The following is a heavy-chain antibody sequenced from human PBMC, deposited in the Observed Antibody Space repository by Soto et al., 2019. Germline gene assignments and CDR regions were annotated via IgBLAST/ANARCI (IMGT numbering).Heavy chain of an antibody. D-gene: IGHD3-10*02. J-gene: IGHJ6*02. V-gene: IGHV3-30-3*01. CDR1: GFTFSTYA. Sequence: GGPLRHSCAASGFTFSTYAMLWVRQAPGKGLEWVAVISYDGSNKYYADSVKGRFTISRDNSKNTLYLQMNRLRVEDTAVYYCAKDTMFLLFTSSYYYGMHVWCPRTTFSV. CDR3: AKDTMFLLFTSSYYYGMHV. CDR2: ISYDGSNK.